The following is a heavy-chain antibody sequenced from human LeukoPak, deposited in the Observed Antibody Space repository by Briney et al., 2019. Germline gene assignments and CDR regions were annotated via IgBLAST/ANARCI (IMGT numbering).Heavy chain of an antibody. J-gene: IGHJ4*02. CDR1: GYSFTNYR. CDR3: ARPHRDLHFDY. V-gene: IGHV5-51*01. CDR2: IYPGDSDT. Sequence: GESLKISCKGSGYSFTNYRIGWVRQMPGKGLEWMGIIYPGDSDTRYSPSFQGQVTISADKSISTAYLQWSSLKASDTAMYYCARPHRDLHFDYWGQGTLVTVSS.